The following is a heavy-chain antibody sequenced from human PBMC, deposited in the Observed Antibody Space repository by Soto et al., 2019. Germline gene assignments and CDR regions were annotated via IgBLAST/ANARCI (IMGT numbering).Heavy chain of an antibody. CDR3: ARGQMGPRRGCMDF. CDR2: TNPHERTT. D-gene: IGHD5-12*01. J-gene: IGHJ6*02. CDR1: RDMFTYSF. Sequence: GASVKVSCKASRDMFTYSFFHWVRQAPGQGLEWMGITNPHERTTNYEQRFKGRVNMTWDTSASTVYMEVTSLRTEDTAVYYCARGQMGPRRGCMDFWGQGTRVTVSS. V-gene: IGHV1-46*01.